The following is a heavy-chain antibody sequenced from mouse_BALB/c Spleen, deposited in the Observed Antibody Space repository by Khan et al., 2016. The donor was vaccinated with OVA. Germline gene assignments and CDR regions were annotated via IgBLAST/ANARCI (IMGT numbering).Heavy chain of an antibody. D-gene: IGHD1-1*01. V-gene: IGHV5-12*02. CDR3: ARGTTVGAFDY. Sequence: EVELVESGGGLVQPGGSLKLSCATSGFTFNDYFMYWVRQTPEKRLEWVAYISNGGGSTYYPDTVKGRFTISRDNAKNTLYLQMSRLKSEDTVMYFCARGTTVGAFDYWGQGTTLTVSS. CDR2: ISNGGGST. J-gene: IGHJ2*01. CDR1: GFTFNDYF.